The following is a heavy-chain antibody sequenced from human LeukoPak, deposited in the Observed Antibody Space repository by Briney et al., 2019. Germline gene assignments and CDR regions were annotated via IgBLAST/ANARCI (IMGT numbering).Heavy chain of an antibody. CDR3: AREGEPTYYYYMDV. J-gene: IGHJ6*03. V-gene: IGHV3-7*01. D-gene: IGHD1-14*01. CDR1: GFTFSSYW. CDR2: IKQDGSEK. Sequence: GGSLRLSCAASGFTFSSYWMSWVRQAPGKGLEWVANIKQDGSEKYYVDSVKGRFTISRDNAKNSLYLQMNSLRAEDTAVYYCAREGEPTYYYYMDVWGKGTTVTVSS.